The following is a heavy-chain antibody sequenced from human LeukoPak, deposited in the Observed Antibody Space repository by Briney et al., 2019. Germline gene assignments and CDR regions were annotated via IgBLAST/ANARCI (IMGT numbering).Heavy chain of an antibody. CDR1: GFTFSSYS. V-gene: IGHV3-21*01. CDR2: ISSSSSYI. J-gene: IGHJ4*02. Sequence: GGSLRLSCAASGFTFSSYSMNWVRQAPGKGLEWVSSISSSSSYIYYADSVKGRFTISRDNAKNSLYLQMNSLRAEDTAVYYCASGLSRYFDRLTNWGQGTLVTVSS. D-gene: IGHD3-9*01. CDR3: ASGLSRYFDRLTN.